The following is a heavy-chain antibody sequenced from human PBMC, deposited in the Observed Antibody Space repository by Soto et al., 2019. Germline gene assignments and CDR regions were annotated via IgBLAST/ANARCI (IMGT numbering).Heavy chain of an antibody. J-gene: IGHJ5*02. Sequence: ASVKVSCKASGYTFTIYAMHCVLQSPLQRLDWMGWINAGNGNTKYSQKFQGRVTITRDTSASTAYMELSSLRSEDTAVYYCARVQYPNYCSGGSCYGWFDPWGQGTLVTVSS. D-gene: IGHD2-15*01. V-gene: IGHV1-3*01. CDR2: INAGNGNT. CDR3: ARVQYPNYCSGGSCYGWFDP. CDR1: GYTFTIYA.